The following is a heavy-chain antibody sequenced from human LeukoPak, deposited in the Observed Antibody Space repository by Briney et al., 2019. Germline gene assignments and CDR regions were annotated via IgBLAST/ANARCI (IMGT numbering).Heavy chain of an antibody. CDR2: INHSGST. V-gene: IGHV4-34*01. Sequence: SETLSLTCAVYGGSFSGYYWSWIRQPPGNGLKWIGKINHSGSTNYNPSLKSRVTTSVDTSKTQFSLKLSSVTAADTAVYYCARDSTDYSYYYGMDVWGQGTTVTVSS. CDR3: ARDSTDYSYYYGMDV. J-gene: IGHJ6*02. CDR1: GGSFSGYY.